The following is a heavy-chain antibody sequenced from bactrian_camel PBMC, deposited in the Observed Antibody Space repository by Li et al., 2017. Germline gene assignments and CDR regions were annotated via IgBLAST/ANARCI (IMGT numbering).Heavy chain of an antibody. D-gene: IGHD2*01. CDR2: IDTPGNI. V-gene: IGHV3S53*01. CDR1: TYSVSSGC. Sequence: VQLVESGGGSVQAGGSLRLSCQITTYSVSSGCMGWFRQAAGLEREGVATIDTPGNINYADSVKGRFTISRDNAKNTLYLQMNSLKPEDTSVYYCAANFGPYCSGPYLARRANFEGQGTQVTVS. J-gene: IGHJ4*01.